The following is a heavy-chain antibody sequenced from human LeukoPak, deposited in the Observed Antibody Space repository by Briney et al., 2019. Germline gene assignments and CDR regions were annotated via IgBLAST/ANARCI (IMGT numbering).Heavy chain of an antibody. CDR1: EFTVSAKY. D-gene: IGHD1-7*01. V-gene: IGHV3-21*01. CDR2: ISSSSSYI. CDR3: ARGGTTFDY. Sequence: GGSLRLSCTASEFTVSAKYMNWVRQAPGKGLEWVSSISSSSSYIYYADSVKGRFTISRDNAKNSLYLQMNSLRAEDTAVYYCARGGTTFDYWGQGTLVTVSS. J-gene: IGHJ4*02.